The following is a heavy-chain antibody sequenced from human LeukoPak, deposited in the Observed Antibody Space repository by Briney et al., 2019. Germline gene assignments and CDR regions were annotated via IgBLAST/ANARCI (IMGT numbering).Heavy chain of an antibody. CDR3: ARGASYYIY. J-gene: IGHJ4*02. V-gene: IGHV3-7*04. Sequence: GGSLRLSCAASGFTFSTYWMSWVGQAPGKGLEWVANIKQDGSEKYYVDSVKGRFTIARDNAKNSLDLQMNTLRVGDTAVYYCARGASYYIYWGQGTLVTVSS. CDR2: IKQDGSEK. CDR1: GFTFSTYW. D-gene: IGHD1-26*01.